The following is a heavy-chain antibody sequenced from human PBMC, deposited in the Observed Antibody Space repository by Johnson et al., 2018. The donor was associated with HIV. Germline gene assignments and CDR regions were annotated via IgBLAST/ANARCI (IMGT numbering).Heavy chain of an antibody. D-gene: IGHD2/OR15-2a*01. Sequence: VQLVESGGGVVRPGGSLRLSCAASGFTFDDYGMSWVRQAPGKGLEWVSAIGTAGDTYYPGAVKGRFTIFRENANNSLYLQMNSLGAEETALYYCAGDREIVGAQTVFDIWGKGTMVTVSS. CDR3: AGDREIVGAQTVFDI. V-gene: IGHV3-20*04. CDR1: GFTFDDYG. CDR2: IGTAGDT. J-gene: IGHJ3*02.